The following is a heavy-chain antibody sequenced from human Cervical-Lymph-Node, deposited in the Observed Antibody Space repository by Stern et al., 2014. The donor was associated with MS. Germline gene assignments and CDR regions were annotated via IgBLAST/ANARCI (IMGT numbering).Heavy chain of an antibody. D-gene: IGHD6-19*01. CDR2: IIPLFGTA. CDR1: GGTFTNYA. Sequence: VQLVESGAELKRPGSSVNVSCRASGGTFTNYAISWVRQSPRQGLQWMGGIIPLFGTAHYAQNLQGKVTITADESTNTVYMEMTNLSSEDTAIYYCAKDGDLAVAGLDLWGQGTMVTVSS. J-gene: IGHJ3*01. CDR3: AKDGDLAVAGLDL. V-gene: IGHV1-69*01.